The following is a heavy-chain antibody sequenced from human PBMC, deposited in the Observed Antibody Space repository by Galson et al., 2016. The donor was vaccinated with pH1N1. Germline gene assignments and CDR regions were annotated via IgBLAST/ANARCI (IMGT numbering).Heavy chain of an antibody. D-gene: IGHD3-3*01. V-gene: IGHV1-69*06. CDR3: ARGRVPIFGVIKYYGMDV. J-gene: IGHJ6*02. Sequence: SVKVSCKASGGIISEYAISWVRQAPGQGLEWMGGIIPIFGTPNYAQNFRGRLKITADKSTSTVYLEKKSLTPDDTAVYYCARGRVPIFGVIKYYGMDVWGQGTTVTVSS. CDR2: IIPIFGTP. CDR1: GGIISEYA.